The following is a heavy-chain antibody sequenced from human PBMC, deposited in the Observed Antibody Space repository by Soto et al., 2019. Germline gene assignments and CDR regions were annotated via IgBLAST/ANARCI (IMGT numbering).Heavy chain of an antibody. V-gene: IGHV4-59*01. J-gene: IGHJ6*03. CDR2: IYYSGST. CDR1: GGPISSYV. Sequence: SQTLSLSCSVSGGPISSYVWSWLRKTPGKGLEWIGYIYYSGSTNYNPSLKSRVTISVDTSKNQFSLKLSSVTAADTAVYYCARTRGYSYGLPQYHYMDVWGKGTTVTVSS. D-gene: IGHD5-18*01. CDR3: ARTRGYSYGLPQYHYMDV.